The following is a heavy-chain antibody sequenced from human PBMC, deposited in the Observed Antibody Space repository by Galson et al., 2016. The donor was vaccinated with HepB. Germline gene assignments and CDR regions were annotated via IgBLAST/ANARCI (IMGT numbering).Heavy chain of an antibody. D-gene: IGHD1-7*01. Sequence: LRLSCAASGFSFSTYWMSWVRQAPGKGLEWVANIRKDGDVRDYGASVRGRFTISKDNAINSLYLQMDDLSPEDTAVYYCVRDSSWNYNYWGQGALVTVSS. CDR3: VRDSSWNYNY. CDR1: GFSFSTYW. J-gene: IGHJ4*02. CDR2: IRKDGDVR. V-gene: IGHV3-7*01.